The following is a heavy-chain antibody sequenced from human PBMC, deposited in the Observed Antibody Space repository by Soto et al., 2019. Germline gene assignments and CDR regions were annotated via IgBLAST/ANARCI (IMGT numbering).Heavy chain of an antibody. CDR1: GYTFTSYD. Sequence: QVQLVQSGAEVKKPGASVKVSCKASGYTFTSYDINWVRQATGQGLEWMGWMNPNSGNTGYAQKFQGRVTMTRNTSISTAYMELSSLRSEDTAVYYCARGFAPLNLYDYSMDVWGKGTTVTVSS. CDR2: MNPNSGNT. V-gene: IGHV1-8*01. CDR3: ARGFAPLNLYDYSMDV. D-gene: IGHD2-2*01. J-gene: IGHJ6*03.